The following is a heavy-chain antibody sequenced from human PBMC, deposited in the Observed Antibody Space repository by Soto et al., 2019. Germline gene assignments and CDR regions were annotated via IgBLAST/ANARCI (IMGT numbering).Heavy chain of an antibody. J-gene: IGHJ6*02. CDR2: IRSSGDRT. CDR1: GFTFSSYA. CDR3: AKQQGPGTPYYYAMDV. Sequence: EVQLLESGGGLVQPGGSLRLSCAASGFTFSSYAMRWVRQAPGKGLEWVSVIRSSGDRTYYADSVKGRFTISRDNSKNTLYMQMNSLRAEDTAVYYCAKQQGPGTPYYYAMDVWGQGTTVTVSS. D-gene: IGHD1-1*01. V-gene: IGHV3-23*01.